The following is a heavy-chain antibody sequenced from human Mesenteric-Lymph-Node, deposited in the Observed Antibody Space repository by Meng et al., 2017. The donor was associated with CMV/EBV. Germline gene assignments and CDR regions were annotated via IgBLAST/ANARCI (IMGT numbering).Heavy chain of an antibody. D-gene: IGHD3-22*01. CDR3: ARTYYYDSSGYATDAFDI. Sequence: GESLKISCAASGFTFSSYSMNWVRQAPGKGLEWVSSISSSSSYIYYADSVKGRFTISRDNAKNSLYLQMNSLRAEDTAVYYCARTYYYDSSGYATDAFDIWGQGTMVTVSS. CDR1: GFTFSSYS. V-gene: IGHV3-21*01. CDR2: ISSSSSYI. J-gene: IGHJ3*02.